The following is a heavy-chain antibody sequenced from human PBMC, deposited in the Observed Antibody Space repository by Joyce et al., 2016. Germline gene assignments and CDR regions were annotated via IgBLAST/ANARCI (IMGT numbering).Heavy chain of an antibody. CDR2: INQGGSEK. D-gene: IGHD2-21*01. Sequence: EMQLVGSGGGLVQPGGSLRVSCTGSGFRFNEFWMTWVRQAPGKGLEWGANINQGGSEKHYADSVKDRFTVSRDNDRDALYLQMHSLRAEDTAVYYCVRDVSPQRDCGSVKCWYDALDIWGQGTVVTVSS. J-gene: IGHJ3*02. CDR3: VRDVSPQRDCGSVKCWYDALDI. CDR1: GFRFNEFW. V-gene: IGHV3-7*05.